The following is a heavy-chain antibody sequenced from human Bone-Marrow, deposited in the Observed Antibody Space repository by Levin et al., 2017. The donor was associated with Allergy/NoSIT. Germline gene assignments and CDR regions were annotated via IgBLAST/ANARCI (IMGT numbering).Heavy chain of an antibody. V-gene: IGHV4-38-2*01. Sequence: GSLRLSCAVSGYSITSGHYWGWIRQPPGKGLEWIGTIFHRGNTYYNPSLQSRVSLSVDTSNNHFSLHLSSVTAADTAVYYCARGATFTSSWADYWGKGALVTVSS. J-gene: IGHJ4*02. CDR3: ARGATFTSSWADY. CDR1: GYSITSGHY. D-gene: IGHD6-13*01. CDR2: IFHRGNT.